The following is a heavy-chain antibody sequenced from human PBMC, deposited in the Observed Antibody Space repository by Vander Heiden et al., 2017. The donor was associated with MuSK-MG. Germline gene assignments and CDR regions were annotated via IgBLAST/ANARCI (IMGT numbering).Heavy chain of an antibody. Sequence: EVQLVESGGGLVQPGWSLRLSCAASGFTFSSYWMHWVRQAPGKGLEWVANIKQDGNEKYYVDSVKGRFTISRDNAKKSLYLKMNSLRVEETAVYYCAREQYLYGGSYSAFGYRGQGTLVTVYS. CDR1: GFTFSSYW. J-gene: IGHJ4*02. CDR2: IKQDGNEK. D-gene: IGHD1-26*01. V-gene: IGHV3-7*01. CDR3: AREQYLYGGSYSAFGY.